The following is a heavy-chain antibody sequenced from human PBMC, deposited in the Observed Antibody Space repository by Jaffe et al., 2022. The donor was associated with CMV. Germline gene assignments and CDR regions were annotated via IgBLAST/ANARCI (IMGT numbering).Heavy chain of an antibody. CDR1: GGSISSYY. Sequence: QVQLQESGPGLVKPSETLSLTCTVSGGSISSYYWSWIRQPPGKGLEWIGYIYYSGSTNYNPSLKSRVTISVDTSKNQFSLKLSSVTAADTAVYYCARQYGGNSYDAFDIWGQGTMVTVSS. V-gene: IGHV4-59*08. CDR2: IYYSGST. J-gene: IGHJ3*02. D-gene: IGHD2-15*01. CDR3: ARQYGGNSYDAFDI.